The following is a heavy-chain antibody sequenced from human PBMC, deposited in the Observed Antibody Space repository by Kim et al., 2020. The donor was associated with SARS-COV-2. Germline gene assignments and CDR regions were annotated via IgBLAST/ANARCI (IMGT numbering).Heavy chain of an antibody. Sequence: ADYGKGRFTISTDNAKNALYLQMNSLRAEDTAVYYCARDRIAAAGWFDPWGQGTLVTVSS. V-gene: IGHV3-48*01. J-gene: IGHJ5*02. CDR3: ARDRIAAAGWFDP. D-gene: IGHD6-13*01.